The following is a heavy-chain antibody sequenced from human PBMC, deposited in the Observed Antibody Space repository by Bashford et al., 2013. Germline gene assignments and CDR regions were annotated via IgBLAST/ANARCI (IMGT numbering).Heavy chain of an antibody. V-gene: IGHV1-69*13. CDR2: IIPIFGTA. J-gene: IGHJ4*02. CDR3: AGQLTGTTDEWRDRSFDY. CDR1: ADTFDRYD. Sequence: SVKVSCKAPADTFDRYDLIWVRQATGQGLQWMGGIIPIFGTANYAQKFQGRVTITADESTSTAYMELSSLRSEDTAVYYCAGQLTGTTDEWRDRSFDYWGQGTLVTVSS. D-gene: IGHD1-20*01.